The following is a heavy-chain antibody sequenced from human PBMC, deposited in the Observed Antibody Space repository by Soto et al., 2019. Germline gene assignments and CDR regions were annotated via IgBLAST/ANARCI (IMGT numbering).Heavy chain of an antibody. J-gene: IGHJ6*02. Sequence: KQSQTLSLTCAISGDSVSSNSAAWNWIRQSPSRGLEWLGRTYYRSKWYNDYAVSVKSRITINPDTSKNQFSLQLNSVTPEDTAVYYCARVESAAGIGRGYYYYGMDVWGQGTTVTVSS. V-gene: IGHV6-1*01. CDR2: TYYRSKWYN. CDR3: ARVESAAGIGRGYYYYGMDV. CDR1: GDSVSSNSAA. D-gene: IGHD6-13*01.